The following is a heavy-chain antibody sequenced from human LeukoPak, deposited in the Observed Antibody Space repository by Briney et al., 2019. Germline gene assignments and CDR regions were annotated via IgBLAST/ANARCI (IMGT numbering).Heavy chain of an antibody. V-gene: IGHV1-69-2*01. CDR1: GYTFTDYY. D-gene: IGHD4-23*01. CDR3: ATTTTVVTLHAFDI. CDR2: VDPEDGET. Sequence: ATVKISCKVSGYTFTDYYMHWVQQAPGKGLEWMGLVDPEDGETIYAEKFQGRVTITADTSTDTAYMELSSLRSEDTAVYCCATTTTVVTLHAFDIWGQGTMVTVSS. J-gene: IGHJ3*02.